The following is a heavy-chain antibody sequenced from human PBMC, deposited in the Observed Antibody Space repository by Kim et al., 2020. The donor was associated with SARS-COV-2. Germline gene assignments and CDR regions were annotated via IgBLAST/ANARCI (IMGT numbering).Heavy chain of an antibody. V-gene: IGHV1-24*01. CDR1: GYTLTELS. Sequence: ASVKVSCKVSGYTLTELSMHWVRQAPGKGLEWMGGFDPEDGETIYAQKFQGRVTMTEDTSTDTAYMELSSLRSEDTAVYYCARADYGGNRAGYYYYGMDVWGQGTTVTVSS. D-gene: IGHD4-17*01. CDR3: ARADYGGNRAGYYYYGMDV. CDR2: FDPEDGET. J-gene: IGHJ6*02.